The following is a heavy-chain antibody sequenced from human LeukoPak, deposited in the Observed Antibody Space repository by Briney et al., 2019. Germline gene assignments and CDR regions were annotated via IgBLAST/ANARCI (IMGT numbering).Heavy chain of an antibody. Sequence: ASVKVSCKASGGTFSSYAISWVRQAPGQGLEWMGGIIPIFGTANYAQKFQGRVTITADESTSTAYMELSSLRSEDTAVYYCARDKAELGFGDAFDIWGQGTMVTVSS. J-gene: IGHJ3*02. CDR3: ARDKAELGFGDAFDI. CDR1: GGTFSSYA. CDR2: IIPIFGTA. V-gene: IGHV1-69*01. D-gene: IGHD7-27*01.